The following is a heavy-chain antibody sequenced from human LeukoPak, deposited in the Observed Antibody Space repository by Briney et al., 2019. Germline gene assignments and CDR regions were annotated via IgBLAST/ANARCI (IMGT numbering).Heavy chain of an antibody. D-gene: IGHD3-3*01. CDR1: GFTFSTYA. V-gene: IGHV3-23*01. CDR3: AKDRLNYDFWSGYSPKYYFDY. J-gene: IGHJ4*02. Sequence: GGSLRLSCAASGFTFSTYAMSWVRQAPGKGLEWVSAISGSGGSTYHADSVKGRFTISRDNSKNTLYLQMNSLRAEDTAVYYCAKDRLNYDFWSGYSPKYYFDYWGRGTLVTVSS. CDR2: ISGSGGST.